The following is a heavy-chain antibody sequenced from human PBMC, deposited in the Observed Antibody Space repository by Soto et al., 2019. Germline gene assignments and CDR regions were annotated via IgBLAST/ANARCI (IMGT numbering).Heavy chain of an antibody. CDR2: INAGNGNT. CDR1: GYTFTSYA. V-gene: IGHV1-3*01. Sequence: ASVKVSCKASGYTFTSYAMHWVRQAPGQRLEWMGWINAGNGNTKYSQKFQGRVTITRDTSASTAYMELSSLRSEDTAVYYCARDLDPYSSSENYYYYYYGMDVWGQGTTVTVSS. D-gene: IGHD6-6*01. CDR3: ARDLDPYSSSENYYYYYYGMDV. J-gene: IGHJ6*02.